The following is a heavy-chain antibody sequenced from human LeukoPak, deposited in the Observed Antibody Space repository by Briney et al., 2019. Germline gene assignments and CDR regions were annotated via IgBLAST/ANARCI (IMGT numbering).Heavy chain of an antibody. CDR2: ISGSGGST. CDR1: GFTFSSYA. CDR3: AKGIDGYNPIDY. D-gene: IGHD5-24*01. V-gene: IGHV3-23*01. J-gene: IGHJ4*02. Sequence: PGGSLRLSCAASGFTFSSYAMSWVRQAPGRGLEWVSAISGSGGSTYYADSVKGRFTISRDNSKNTLYPQMNSLRAEDTAVYYCAKGIDGYNPIDYWGQETLVTVSS.